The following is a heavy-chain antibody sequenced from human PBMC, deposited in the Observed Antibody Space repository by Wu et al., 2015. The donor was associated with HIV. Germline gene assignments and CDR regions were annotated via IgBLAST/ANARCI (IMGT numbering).Heavy chain of an antibody. J-gene: IGHJ4*02. CDR3: ASRKRNYGSGWYYFDY. V-gene: IGHV1-69*05. CDR2: IIPIFGTA. CDR1: GGTFSSYA. Sequence: QVQLVQSGAEVKKPGSSVKVSCKASGGTFSSYAISWVRQAPGQGLEWMGGIIPIFGTANYAQKFQGRVTITTDESTSTAYMELSSLRSEDTAVYYCASRKRNYGSGWYYFDYVGQGTRGHVSS. D-gene: IGHD3-10*01.